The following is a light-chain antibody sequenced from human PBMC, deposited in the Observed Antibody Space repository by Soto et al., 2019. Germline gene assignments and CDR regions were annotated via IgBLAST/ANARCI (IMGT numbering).Light chain of an antibody. CDR3: AAWDDSLNGVG. V-gene: IGLV1-44*01. J-gene: IGLJ2*01. CDR1: RFNIGGNT. Sequence: QSVLTQPPSASGTPGQRVTISCSGSRFNIGGNTVNWYQQVTGTAPKLLINSNNQRPSGVPDRFSGSKSGTSASLAISGLQSEDEADYYCAAWDDSLNGVGFGGGTKLTVL. CDR2: SNN.